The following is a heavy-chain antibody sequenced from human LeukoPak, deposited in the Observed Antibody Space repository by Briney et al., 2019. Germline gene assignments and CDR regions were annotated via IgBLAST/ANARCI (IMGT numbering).Heavy chain of an antibody. CDR1: GGTFSSYA. Sequence: GSSVKVSCKASGGTFSSYAISWVRQAPGQGLEWMGWISAYNGNTNYAQKLQGRVTMTTDTSTSTAYMELRSLRSDDTAVYYCARVNYYDSSGYSDYWGQGTLVTVSS. CDR2: ISAYNGNT. V-gene: IGHV1-18*01. D-gene: IGHD3-22*01. J-gene: IGHJ4*02. CDR3: ARVNYYDSSGYSDY.